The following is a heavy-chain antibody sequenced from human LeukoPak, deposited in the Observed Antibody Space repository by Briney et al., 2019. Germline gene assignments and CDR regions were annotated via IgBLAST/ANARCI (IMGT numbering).Heavy chain of an antibody. V-gene: IGHV1-18*04. Sequence: ASVKVSCKASGYTFTSYGISWVRQAPGQGLEWMGWIGAYNGNTNYAQKPQGRVTMTTDTSTSTAYMELRSLRSDDTAVYYCARDHYYDILTGYYPPLYYGMDVWGKGTTVTVSS. CDR3: ARDHYYDILTGYYPPLYYGMDV. CDR1: GYTFTSYG. CDR2: IGAYNGNT. D-gene: IGHD3-9*01. J-gene: IGHJ6*04.